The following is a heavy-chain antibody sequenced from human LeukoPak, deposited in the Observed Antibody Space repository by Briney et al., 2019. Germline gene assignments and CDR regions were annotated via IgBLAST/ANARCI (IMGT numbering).Heavy chain of an antibody. Sequence: ASVKVSCKASGYTFTNYDINWVRQATGQGFEWMGWMNPDSGNTGYGQKFQGRLTMTRDASISTAYMELSSLRSEDTAFYYCTRGRYAYSQYWGQGTLVTVSS. CDR3: TRGRYAYSQY. CDR1: GYTFTNYD. D-gene: IGHD5-12*01. J-gene: IGHJ1*01. V-gene: IGHV1-8*01. CDR2: MNPDSGNT.